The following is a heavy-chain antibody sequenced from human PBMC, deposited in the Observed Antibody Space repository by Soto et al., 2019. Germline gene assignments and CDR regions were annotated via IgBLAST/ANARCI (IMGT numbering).Heavy chain of an antibody. CDR3: ARGFWSGYYNALRYFDY. V-gene: IGHV4-34*01. CDR2: INHSGST. D-gene: IGHD3-3*01. CDR1: GGSFSGYY. Sequence: SETLSLTCAVYGGSFSGYYWSWIRQPPGKGLEWIGEINHSGSTNYNPSLKSRVTISVDTSKNQFSLKLSSVTAADTAVYYCARGFWSGYYNALRYFDYWGQGTLVTVSS. J-gene: IGHJ4*02.